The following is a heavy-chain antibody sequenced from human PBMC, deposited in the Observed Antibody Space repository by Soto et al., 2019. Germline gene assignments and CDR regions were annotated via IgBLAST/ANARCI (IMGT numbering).Heavy chain of an antibody. Sequence: EVQLLESGGDLVQPGGSLRLSCAASGFSFRDFSMNWFRQAPGTGLEWVSFIDLSGTTTYYRDSVKGRFTMSKDKSRKSVYLQMNSLRVEDTAIYYCAKDRVPDGIYSSDYWGQGVLVTVSS. CDR2: IDLSGTTT. V-gene: IGHV3-23*01. CDR3: AKDRVPDGIYSSDY. D-gene: IGHD2-15*01. J-gene: IGHJ4*02. CDR1: GFSFRDFS.